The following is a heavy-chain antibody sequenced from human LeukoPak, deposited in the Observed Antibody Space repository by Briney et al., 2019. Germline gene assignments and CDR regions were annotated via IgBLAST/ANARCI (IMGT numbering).Heavy chain of an antibody. D-gene: IGHD3/OR15-3a*01. CDR2: ISANGDDT. CDR3: AKRDWPYYFDY. V-gene: IGHV3-23*01. J-gene: IGHJ4*02. Sequence: GGSLRLSCAASGFWFSNYGMNWVRQAPGKGLEWDSVISANGDDTYYADSVKGRFSISRDNSKNILYLQMNSLRAEDTAVYYCAKRDWPYYFDYWGQGTLVTVSS. CDR1: GFWFSNYG.